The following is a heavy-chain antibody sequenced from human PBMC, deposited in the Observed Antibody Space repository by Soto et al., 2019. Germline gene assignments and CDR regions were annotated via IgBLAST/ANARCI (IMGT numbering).Heavy chain of an antibody. J-gene: IGHJ6*02. CDR3: ARQEIEVVGAIPTGVDYYYYYGMDV. CDR1: GGSISSSSYY. Sequence: SETLSLTCTVSGGSISSSSYYWGWIRQPPGKGLEWIGSIYYSGSTYYNPSLKSRVTISVDTSKNQFSLKLGSVTAADTAVYYCARQEIEVVGAIPTGVDYYYYYGMDVWGQGTTVTVSS. D-gene: IGHD1-26*01. V-gene: IGHV4-39*01. CDR2: IYYSGST.